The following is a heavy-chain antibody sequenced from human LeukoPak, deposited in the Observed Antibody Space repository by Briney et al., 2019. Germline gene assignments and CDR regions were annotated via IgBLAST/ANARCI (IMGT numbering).Heavy chain of an antibody. V-gene: IGHV1-46*01. D-gene: IGHD3-22*01. CDR3: ARDLGFTYYYDSSGSPPYNYMDV. CDR1: GYTFTSYY. CDR2: INPSGGSK. J-gene: IGHJ6*03. Sequence: GASVKVSCKASGYTFTSYYMHWVRQAPGQGLEWMGIINPSGGSKSYEQKFKGRVTMTRYMSTRTVYMEVNSLGSEDTAVYYCARDLGFTYYYDSSGSPPYNYMDVWGKGTTVTVSS.